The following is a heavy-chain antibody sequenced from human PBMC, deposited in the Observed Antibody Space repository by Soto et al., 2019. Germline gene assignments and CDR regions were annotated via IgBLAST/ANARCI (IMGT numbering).Heavy chain of an antibody. V-gene: IGHV4-31*03. D-gene: IGHD2-15*01. CDR1: GGSISSGGYY. CDR2: IYYSGST. Sequence: SETLSLTCTVSGGSISSGGYYWSWIRQHPGKGLEWIGYIYYSGSTYYNPSLKSRVTISVDTSKNQFSLKLSAVTAADTAVYYCARDGCSGGSCYLDYWGQGTLVTVSS. J-gene: IGHJ4*02. CDR3: ARDGCSGGSCYLDY.